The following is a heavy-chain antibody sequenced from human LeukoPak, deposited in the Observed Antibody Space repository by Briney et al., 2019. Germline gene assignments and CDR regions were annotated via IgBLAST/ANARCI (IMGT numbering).Heavy chain of an antibody. CDR3: ARVEQLVQQYYYYYMDV. V-gene: IGHV4-61*02. D-gene: IGHD6-13*01. CDR2: IYTSGST. J-gene: IGHJ6*03. Sequence: SETLSLTCTVSGGSISSGSYYWGWIRQPAGKGLEWIGRIYTSGSTNYNPSLKSRVTISVGTSKNQFSLKLSSVTAADTAVYYCARVEQLVQQYYYYYMDVWGKGTTVTVSS. CDR1: GGSISSGSYY.